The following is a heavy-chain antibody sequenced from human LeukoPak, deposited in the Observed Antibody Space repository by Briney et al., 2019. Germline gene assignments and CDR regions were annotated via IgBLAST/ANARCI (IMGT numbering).Heavy chain of an antibody. CDR3: ARVERDRGYSYGYDY. D-gene: IGHD5-18*01. Sequence: SQTLSLTCTVSGGSISSGGYYWSWIRQHPGKGLEWIGYIYYSGSTYYNPSLKSRVTISVDTSKNQFSLKLSSVTAADTAVYYCARVERDRGYSYGYDYWGQGTLVTASS. CDR2: IYYSGST. CDR1: GGSISSGGYY. J-gene: IGHJ4*02. V-gene: IGHV4-31*03.